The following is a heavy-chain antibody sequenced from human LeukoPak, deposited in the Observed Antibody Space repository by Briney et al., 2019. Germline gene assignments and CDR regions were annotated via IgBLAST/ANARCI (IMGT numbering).Heavy chain of an antibody. V-gene: IGHV1-2*02. CDR1: GYTFTGYY. CDR3: ARGIRSPLFDY. Sequence: ASVKVSCKASGYTFTGYYMHWVRQAPGQGLEWMGWINPNSGATLYAQKFQGRVTMTRDTSINTAYMELRSLRSDDSAVYYCARGIRSPLFDYWGLGTLVTVSP. D-gene: IGHD3-16*01. CDR2: INPNSGAT. J-gene: IGHJ4*02.